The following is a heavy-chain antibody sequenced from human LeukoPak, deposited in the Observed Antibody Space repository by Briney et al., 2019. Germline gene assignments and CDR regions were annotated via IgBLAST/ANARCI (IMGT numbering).Heavy chain of an antibody. CDR2: ISGSGGST. CDR3: AKDIRRYSSGDY. J-gene: IGHJ4*02. V-gene: IGHV3-23*01. D-gene: IGHD6-25*01. Sequence: GGSLRLSCAASGFTFSSYAMSWDRQAPGKGLEWVSAISGSGGSTYYADSVKGRFTISRDNSKNTLYLQMNSLRAEDTAVYYCAKDIRRYSSGDYWGQGTLVTVSS. CDR1: GFTFSSYA.